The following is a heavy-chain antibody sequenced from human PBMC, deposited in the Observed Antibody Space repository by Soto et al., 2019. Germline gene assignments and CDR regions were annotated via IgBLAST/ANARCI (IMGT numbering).Heavy chain of an antibody. CDR2: IYYSGTT. J-gene: IGHJ4*02. D-gene: IGHD6-19*01. CDR1: GGSITSYY. CDR3: ARLNTSGWYGVDF. Sequence: QVQLQESGPGLVKPSETLSLTCTVSGGSITSYYWSWIRQPPGKALEWIGYIYYSGTTTYNPSLKSRVXXSXDXYKNQFSLKLSSVTAADTAVYYCARLNTSGWYGVDFWGQGTLVTVSS. V-gene: IGHV4-59*08.